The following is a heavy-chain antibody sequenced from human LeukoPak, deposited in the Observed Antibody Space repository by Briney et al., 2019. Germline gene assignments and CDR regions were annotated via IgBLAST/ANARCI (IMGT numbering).Heavy chain of an antibody. D-gene: IGHD6-13*01. CDR1: GGSFSAYY. V-gene: IGHV4-34*01. CDR2: INHSGST. J-gene: IGHJ5*02. CDR3: ASHGKAAITAAGTGGVDWFDP. Sequence: PSETLSLTCAVYGGSFSAYYWSWIRQPPGKVLEWIGEINHSGSTNYNPSLKSRVTISVDTSKNQFSLKLSSVTAADTAVYYCASHGKAAITAAGTGGVDWFDPWGQGTLVTVSS.